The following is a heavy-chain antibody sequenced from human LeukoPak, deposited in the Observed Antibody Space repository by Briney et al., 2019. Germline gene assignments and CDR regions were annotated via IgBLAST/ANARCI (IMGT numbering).Heavy chain of an antibody. J-gene: IGHJ4*02. Sequence: GGSLRLSCAASGFTFSNAWMSWIRQAPGKGLEWVSYISSSSSYTNYADSVKGRFTISRDNAKNSLYLQMNSLRAEDTAVYYCAREEGSYRRFDYWGQGTLVTVSS. CDR1: GFTFSNAW. V-gene: IGHV3-11*05. CDR3: AREEGSYRRFDY. CDR2: ISSSSSYT. D-gene: IGHD3-16*02.